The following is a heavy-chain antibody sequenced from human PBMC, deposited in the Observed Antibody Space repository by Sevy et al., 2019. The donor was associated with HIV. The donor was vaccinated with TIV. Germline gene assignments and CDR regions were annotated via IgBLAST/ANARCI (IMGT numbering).Heavy chain of an antibody. V-gene: IGHV3-21*01. Sequence: GGSLRLSCAASGFTFSSYSMNWVRQAPGKGLEWVSSISSSSSYIYYADSVKGRFTISRDNAKNSLYLQMNSLRAEDTAVYYCARGVVVTADAFDIWGHGTMVTVSS. CDR1: GFTFSSYS. D-gene: IGHD2-21*02. J-gene: IGHJ3*02. CDR2: ISSSSSYI. CDR3: ARGVVVTADAFDI.